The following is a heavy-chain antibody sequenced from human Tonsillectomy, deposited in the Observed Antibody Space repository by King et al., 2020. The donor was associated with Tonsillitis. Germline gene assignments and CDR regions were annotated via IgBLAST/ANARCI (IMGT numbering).Heavy chain of an antibody. CDR3: ASSAGTVSYYYYMDV. CDR2: IWFDGSNK. D-gene: IGHD6-13*01. Sequence: VQLVESGGGVVQPGRSLRLSCAASGFTFSSYGMHWVRQAPGKGLEWVALIWFDGSNKYYADSAKGRFTISRDNSKNTLYLQMNSLRAEDTAVYYCASSAGTVSYYYYMDVWGKGTTVTVSS. J-gene: IGHJ6*03. V-gene: IGHV3-33*08. CDR1: GFTFSSYG.